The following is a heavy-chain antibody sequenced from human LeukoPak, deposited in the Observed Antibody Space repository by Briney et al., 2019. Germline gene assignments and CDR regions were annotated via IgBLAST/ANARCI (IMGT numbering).Heavy chain of an antibody. CDR1: GGSISSSSYY. D-gene: IGHD3-3*01. V-gene: IGHV4-39*01. Sequence: SETLSLTCTVSGGSISSSSYYWGWVRQPPGKGLEWIGSIYYSGSTYYNPSLKSRFTISVDTSKNQFSLKLSSVTAADTAVYYCATPSSTIFGVVTGYDYWGQGTLVTVSS. CDR2: IYYSGST. CDR3: ATPSSTIFGVVTGYDY. J-gene: IGHJ4*02.